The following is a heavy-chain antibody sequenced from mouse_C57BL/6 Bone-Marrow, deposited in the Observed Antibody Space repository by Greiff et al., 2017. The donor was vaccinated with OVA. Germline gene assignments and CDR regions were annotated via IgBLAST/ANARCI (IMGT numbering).Heavy chain of an antibody. J-gene: IGHJ1*03. CDR3: VSGQTRYFDV. CDR2: IRSKSNNYAT. D-gene: IGHD3-1*01. Sequence: EVQLVESGGGLVQPKGSLKLSCAASGFSFNTYAMNWVRQAPGKGLEWVARIRSKSNNYATYYADSVKDRFTISRDDSESMIYLQMNNLKTEDTAMYYWVSGQTRYFDVWGTGTTVTVSS. CDR1: GFSFNTYA. V-gene: IGHV10-1*01.